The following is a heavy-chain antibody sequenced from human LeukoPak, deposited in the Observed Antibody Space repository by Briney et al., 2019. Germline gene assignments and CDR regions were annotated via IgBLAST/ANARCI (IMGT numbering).Heavy chain of an antibody. CDR2: INHSGST. J-gene: IGHJ4*02. CDR3: ARGPYGSGSYPGLAFFGY. CDR1: GGSFSGYY. D-gene: IGHD3-10*01. V-gene: IGHV4-34*01. Sequence: PSETLSLTCAVYGGSFSGYYWSWIRQPPGKGLEWIGEINHSGSTNYNPSLKSRVTISVDTSKNQFPLKLSSVTAADTAVYYCARGPYGSGSYPGLAFFGYWGQGTLVTVSS.